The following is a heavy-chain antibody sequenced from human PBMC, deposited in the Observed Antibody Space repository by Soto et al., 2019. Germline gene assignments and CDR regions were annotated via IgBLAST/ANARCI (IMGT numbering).Heavy chain of an antibody. D-gene: IGHD2-2*01. V-gene: IGHV1-24*01. CDR1: GYTLTELS. CDR3: ATSRYCSSTSCYVGLDAFDI. J-gene: IGHJ3*02. Sequence: ASVKVSCKVSGYTLTELSMHWVRQAPGKGLEWMGGFDPEDGETIYAQKFQGRVTMTEDTSTDTAYMELSSLRSEDTAVYYCATSRYCSSTSCYVGLDAFDIWGQGTMVTVSS. CDR2: FDPEDGET.